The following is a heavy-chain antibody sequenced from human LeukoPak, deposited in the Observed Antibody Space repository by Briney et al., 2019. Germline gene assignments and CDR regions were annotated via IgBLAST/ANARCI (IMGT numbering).Heavy chain of an antibody. CDR2: IYYSGST. Sequence: ETLSLTCTVSGGSISSYYWSWIRQPPGKGLEWIGYIYYSGSTNYNPSLKSRVTISVDTSKNQFSLKLSSVTAADTAAYYCATSLGITMVRGAPYYYYGMDVWGQGTTVTVSS. J-gene: IGHJ6*02. V-gene: IGHV4-59*01. CDR1: GGSISSYY. CDR3: ATSLGITMVRGAPYYYYGMDV. D-gene: IGHD3-10*01.